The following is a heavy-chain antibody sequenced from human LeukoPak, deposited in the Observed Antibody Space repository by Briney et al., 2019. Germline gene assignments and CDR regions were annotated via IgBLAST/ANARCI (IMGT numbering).Heavy chain of an antibody. CDR1: GFTFSSYG. D-gene: IGHD4-23*01. V-gene: IGHV3-23*01. J-gene: IGHJ4*02. CDR3: AKDRGYGGNSALDY. CDR2: ISGSSGTA. Sequence: GASLRLSCATSGFTFSSYGMSWVRQAPGKGLEWVSAISGSSGTAYYADSVKGRFTISRDNSKNTQYLQMNSLRAEDTAVYYCAKDRGYGGNSALDYWGQGTLVIVSS.